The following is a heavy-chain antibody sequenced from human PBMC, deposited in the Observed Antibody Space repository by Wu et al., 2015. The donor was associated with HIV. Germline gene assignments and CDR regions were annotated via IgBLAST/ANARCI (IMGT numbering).Heavy chain of an antibody. CDR1: GYIFTSYG. D-gene: IGHD1-26*01. CDR3: ARDADGIVGAQIGRYFDL. CDR2: ISAYSGNT. Sequence: QVQLVQSGSEVKKPGSSVKVSCKASGYIFTSYGLTWVRQAPGQGLEWMGYISAYSGNTNYAQKFQGRITMTTDTSTSTAYLDLRSLRSDDTATYFCARDADGIVGAQIGRYFDLWALAPGQLSPQ. V-gene: IGHV1-18*01. J-gene: IGHJ2*01.